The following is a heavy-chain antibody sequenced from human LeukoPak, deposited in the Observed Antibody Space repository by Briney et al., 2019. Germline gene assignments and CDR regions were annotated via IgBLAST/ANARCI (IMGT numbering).Heavy chain of an antibody. Sequence: PSETLSLTCAVYGGSFSGYYWSWIRQPPGKGLEWIGEINHSGSTNYNPSLKSRVTISVDTSKNQFSLKLSSVTAADTAVYYRARGPNYDFWSGYTDWGQGTLVTVSS. CDR1: GGSFSGYY. CDR2: INHSGST. CDR3: ARGPNYDFWSGYTD. J-gene: IGHJ4*02. V-gene: IGHV4-34*01. D-gene: IGHD3-3*01.